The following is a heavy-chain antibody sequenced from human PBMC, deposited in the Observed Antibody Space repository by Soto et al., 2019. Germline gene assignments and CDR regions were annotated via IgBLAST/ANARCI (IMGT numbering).Heavy chain of an antibody. D-gene: IGHD3-10*01. CDR2: IYGGGST. J-gene: IGHJ4*02. V-gene: IGHV3-66*01. CDR3: ARDSVHLWLGVAT. Sequence: EVQLVESGGGLVQPGGSLRLSCAVSGFTVSGNYMNWVRQAPGKGLQWVAVIYGGGSTYYADSVKGRFTVSRDNSQNTLYLQMNRLRAEDTAIYYCARDSVHLWLGVATWGRGTLVTVSS. CDR1: GFTVSGNY.